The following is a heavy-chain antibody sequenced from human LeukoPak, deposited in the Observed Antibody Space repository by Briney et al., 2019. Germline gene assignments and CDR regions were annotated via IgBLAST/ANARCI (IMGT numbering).Heavy chain of an antibody. CDR3: AKIPSVYSIFDY. V-gene: IGHV3-30*02. Sequence: PGGSLRLSCAASGFTFSSYGMHWLRQAPGKGLEWVAFIRYDGSNKYYADSVKGRFTISRDNSKNTLYLQMNSLRAEDTAVYYCAKIPSVYSIFDYWGQGTLVTVSS. D-gene: IGHD4-11*01. CDR1: GFTFSSYG. J-gene: IGHJ4*02. CDR2: IRYDGSNK.